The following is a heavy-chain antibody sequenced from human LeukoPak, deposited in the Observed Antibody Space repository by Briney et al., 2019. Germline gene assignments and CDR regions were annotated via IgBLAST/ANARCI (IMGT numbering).Heavy chain of an antibody. Sequence: PSETLSLTRTVSGGSISSYYWSWIRQPPGKGLEWIGYIYYSGSTNYNPSLKSRVTISVDTSKNQFSLKLSSVTAADTAVYYCASRQWLPTFDYWGQGTLVTVSS. CDR2: IYYSGST. CDR1: GGSISSYY. V-gene: IGHV4-59*12. J-gene: IGHJ4*02. CDR3: ASRQWLPTFDY. D-gene: IGHD6-19*01.